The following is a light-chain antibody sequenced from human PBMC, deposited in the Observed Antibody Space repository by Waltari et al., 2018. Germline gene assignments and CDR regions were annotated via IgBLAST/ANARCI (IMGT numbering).Light chain of an antibody. CDR1: QRLTKYY. CDR2: GAS. V-gene: IGKV3-20*01. CDR3: QQYGSSVMYT. Sequence: VLTQSPGTLSLSPGETATLSCRASQRLTKYYLAWYQQKPGQAPRLLIYGASSRAAGIPERFSGIGSGTDFTLTISRLEPEDFAMYYCQQYGSSVMYTFGQGTKLEIK. J-gene: IGKJ2*01.